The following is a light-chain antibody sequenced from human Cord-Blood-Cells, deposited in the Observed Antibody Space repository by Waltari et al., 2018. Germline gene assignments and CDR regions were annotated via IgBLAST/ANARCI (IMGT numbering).Light chain of an antibody. Sequence: DIQMTQSPSTLSASVRDRVIITCRASQSISSWLAWYQQKPGKAPKLLIYKASSLESGVPSRFSGSGSGTEFTLTISSLQPDDFATYYCQQYNSYPYTFGQGTKLEIK. J-gene: IGKJ2*01. V-gene: IGKV1-5*03. CDR3: QQYNSYPYT. CDR1: QSISSW. CDR2: KAS.